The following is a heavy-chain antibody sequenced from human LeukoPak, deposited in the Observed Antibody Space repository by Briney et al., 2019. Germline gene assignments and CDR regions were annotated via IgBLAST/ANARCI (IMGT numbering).Heavy chain of an antibody. V-gene: IGHV3-21*01. CDR1: GFTFSSYA. CDR3: AREHCGGDCYINYFDY. CDR2: ISSSSSYI. D-gene: IGHD2-21*02. Sequence: GGSLRLSCAASGFTFSSYAMHWVRQAPGKGLEWVSSISSSSSYIYYADSVKGRFTISRDNAKNSLYLQMNSLRAEDTAVYYCAREHCGGDCYINYFDYWGQGTLVTVSS. J-gene: IGHJ4*02.